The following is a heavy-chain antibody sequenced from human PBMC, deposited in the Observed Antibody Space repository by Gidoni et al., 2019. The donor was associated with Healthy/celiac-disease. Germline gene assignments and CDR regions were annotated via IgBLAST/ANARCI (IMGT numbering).Heavy chain of an antibody. J-gene: IGHJ6*02. CDR2: INSDGSST. D-gene: IGHD1-26*01. CDR3: ARDLGTGSYLGKTYYYGMDV. V-gene: IGHV3-74*01. Sequence: EVQLVESGGGLVQPGGSLRLSCAASGFTFSSYWMHWVRQAPGKGLVWVSRINSDGSSTSYADSVKGRFTISRDNAKNTLYLQMNSLRAEDTAVYYCARDLGTGSYLGKTYYYGMDVWGQGTTVTVSS. CDR1: GFTFSSYW.